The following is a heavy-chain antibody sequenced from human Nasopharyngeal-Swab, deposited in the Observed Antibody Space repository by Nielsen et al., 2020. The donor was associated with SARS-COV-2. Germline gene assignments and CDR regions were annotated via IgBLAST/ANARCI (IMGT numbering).Heavy chain of an antibody. D-gene: IGHD6-13*01. CDR1: GFTFSDYY. J-gene: IGHJ2*01. CDR3: ARDPLSSWQAIGNWYFDL. CDR2: ISSSGSTI. Sequence: GGSLRLSCAASGFTFSDYYMSWIRQAPGKGLEWVSYISSSGSTIYYADSVKGRFTISRDNAKNSLYLQMNSLRAEDTAVYYCARDPLSSWQAIGNWYFDLWGRGTLVTVSS. V-gene: IGHV3-11*04.